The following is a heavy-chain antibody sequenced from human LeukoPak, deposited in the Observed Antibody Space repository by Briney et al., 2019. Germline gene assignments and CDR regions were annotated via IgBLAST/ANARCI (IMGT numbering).Heavy chain of an antibody. CDR1: GYKFTDDY. CDR3: APTAEAYTSWWKV. Sequence: GASVKVSRKASGYKFTDDYMHWVRQAPGQGLEFMGWINPDSGLTNYAQKFKGRVTMTRDTSISTAYLEVRSLTSDDTAVYYCAPTAEAYTSWWKVWGQGTLVTVSS. V-gene: IGHV1-2*02. J-gene: IGHJ4*02. CDR2: INPDSGLT. D-gene: IGHD3-16*01.